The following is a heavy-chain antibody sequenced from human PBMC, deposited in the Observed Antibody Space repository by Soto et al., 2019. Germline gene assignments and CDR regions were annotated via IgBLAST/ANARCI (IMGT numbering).Heavy chain of an antibody. Sequence: SATLSITCTVSGGPFSSGGYYWSWIRQEPGKGLEWIGYIYQNGDTSYNPSLKSRVTISADTSKTQFSLKLSSVTAADTAVYYCARGDSTVSSVFDYWGQGTPVTVSS. D-gene: IGHD4-17*01. CDR1: GGPFSSGGYY. V-gene: IGHV4-31*03. CDR2: IYQNGDT. CDR3: ARGDSTVSSVFDY. J-gene: IGHJ4*02.